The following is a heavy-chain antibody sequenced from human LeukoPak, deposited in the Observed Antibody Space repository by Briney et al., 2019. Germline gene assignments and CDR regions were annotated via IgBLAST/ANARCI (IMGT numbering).Heavy chain of an antibody. J-gene: IGHJ4*02. D-gene: IGHD2-15*01. Sequence: PGRSLRLSCAASGFTFSTYWMSWVRQAPGKGLEWVANIKQDGSEKYYVDSVKGRFTISRDNAKNSLYLQMNSLRAEDTAVYYCARDDEYCSGGSCYRIPFDYWGQGTLVTVSS. CDR2: IKQDGSEK. CDR1: GFTFSTYW. CDR3: ARDDEYCSGGSCYRIPFDY. V-gene: IGHV3-7*01.